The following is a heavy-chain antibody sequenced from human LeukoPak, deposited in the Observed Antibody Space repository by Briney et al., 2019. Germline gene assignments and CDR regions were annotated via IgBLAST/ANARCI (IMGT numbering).Heavy chain of an antibody. CDR2: IYYIGST. Sequence: PSETLSLTCTVSGGSISSGGYYWSWIRQHPGKGLEWIGYIYYIGSTYYNPSLKSRVTISVDTSKNQFSLKLSSVTAADTAVYYCARVRWLIPNDWGQGALVTVSS. CDR3: ARVRWLIPND. J-gene: IGHJ4*02. D-gene: IGHD3-22*01. V-gene: IGHV4-31*03. CDR1: GGSISSGGYY.